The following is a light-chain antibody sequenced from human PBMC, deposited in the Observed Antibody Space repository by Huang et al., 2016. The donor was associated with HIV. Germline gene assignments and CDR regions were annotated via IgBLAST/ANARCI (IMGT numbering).Light chain of an antibody. CDR3: QQYFTTPLA. CDR1: QAISYS. Sequence: IQMTQSPSSLSASVGDRVTITCRASQAISYSLVWYQQEPGKAPKLLLFAASRLDSGVPSRCRGSGSGTDYTLTISSLQPEDFATYYCQQYFTTPLAFGGGTKVEIK. V-gene: IGKV1-NL1*01. CDR2: AAS. J-gene: IGKJ4*01.